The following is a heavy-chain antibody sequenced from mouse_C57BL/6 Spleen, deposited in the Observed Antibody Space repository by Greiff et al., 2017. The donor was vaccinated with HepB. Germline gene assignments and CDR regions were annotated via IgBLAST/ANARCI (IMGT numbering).Heavy chain of an antibody. D-gene: IGHD2-2*01. CDR2: IRNKANGYTT. CDR3: ARYTIYYGYEGYFDV. J-gene: IGHJ1*03. V-gene: IGHV7-3*01. Sequence: EVMLVESGGGLVQPGGSLSLSCAASGFTFTDYYMSWVRQPPGKALEWLGFIRNKANGYTTEYSASVKGRFTISRDNSQSILYLQMNALRAEDSATYYCARYTIYYGYEGYFDVWGTGTTVTVSS. CDR1: GFTFTDYY.